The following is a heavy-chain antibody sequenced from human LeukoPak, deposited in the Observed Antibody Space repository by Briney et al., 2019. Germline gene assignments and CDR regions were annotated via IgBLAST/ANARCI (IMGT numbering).Heavy chain of an antibody. J-gene: IGHJ2*01. V-gene: IGHV4-34*01. CDR2: INQSGST. D-gene: IGHD6-19*01. CDR1: GGSFSGYY. CDR3: ARVLEGSSGQHWYFDL. Sequence: SETLSLTCAVYGGSFSGYYWSWVRQPPGKGLEWIGEINQSGSTNYNPSPKSRVTISVDTSKNQFSLRLSSVTAADTAVYYCARVLEGSSGQHWYFDLWGRGTLVTVSS.